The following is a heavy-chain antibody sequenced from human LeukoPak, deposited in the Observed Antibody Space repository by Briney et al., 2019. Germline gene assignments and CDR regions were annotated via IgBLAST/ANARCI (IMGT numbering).Heavy chain of an antibody. J-gene: IGHJ4*02. CDR1: GYTFTSYD. Sequence: ASVKVSCKASGYTFTSYDINWVRQATGQGLEWMGWMNPNSGNTGYAQKFQGRVTITRNTSISTAYMELSSLRSEDTAVYYCARDQQLNPRLDYWGQGTLVTVSS. CDR3: ARDQQLNPRLDY. CDR2: MNPNSGNT. D-gene: IGHD5-24*01. V-gene: IGHV1-8*03.